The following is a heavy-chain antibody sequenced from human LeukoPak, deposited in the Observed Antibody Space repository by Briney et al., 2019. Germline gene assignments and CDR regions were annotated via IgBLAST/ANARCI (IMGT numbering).Heavy chain of an antibody. Sequence: ASVKVSCKASGYTFTGYYMHWVRQAPGQGLEWMGWISAYNGNTNYAQKLQGRVSMTTDTSTSTAYMELRSLRSDDTAVYYCARDFTRSGFWSGYSQGAYYYYYMDVWGKGTTVTVSS. J-gene: IGHJ6*03. V-gene: IGHV1-18*04. CDR3: ARDFTRSGFWSGYSQGAYYYYYMDV. D-gene: IGHD3-3*01. CDR1: GYTFTGYY. CDR2: ISAYNGNT.